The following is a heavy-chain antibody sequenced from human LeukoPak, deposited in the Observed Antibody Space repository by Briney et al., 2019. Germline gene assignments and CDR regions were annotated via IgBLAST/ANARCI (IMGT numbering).Heavy chain of an antibody. CDR2: FDPEDSET. CDR1: GYTLTELS. CDR3: ATDLTYYFDY. Sequence: ASVKVSCKVSGYTLTELSMHWVRQAPGKGLEWMGGFDPEDSETIYAQRFQGRVTMTEDTSTDTAYMELSSLRSEDTAVYYCATDLTYYFDYWGQGTLVTVSS. J-gene: IGHJ4*02. V-gene: IGHV1-24*01. D-gene: IGHD3-9*01.